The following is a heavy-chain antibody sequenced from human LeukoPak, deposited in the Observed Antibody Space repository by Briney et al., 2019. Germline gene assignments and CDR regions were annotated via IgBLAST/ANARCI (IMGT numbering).Heavy chain of an antibody. J-gene: IGHJ4*02. V-gene: IGHV1-69*04. CDR3: ARAGIVGATGSRY. D-gene: IGHD1-26*01. Sequence: VASVKVSCKASGGTFSSYAISWVRQAPGQGLEWMGRIIPTLGIANYAQKFQGRVTITADKSTSTAYMELSSLRSEDTAVYYRARAGIVGATGSRYWGQGTLVTVSS. CDR2: IIPTLGIA. CDR1: GGTFSSYA.